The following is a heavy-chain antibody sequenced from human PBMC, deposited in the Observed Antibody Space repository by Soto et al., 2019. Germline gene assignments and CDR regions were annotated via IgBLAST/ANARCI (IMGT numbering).Heavy chain of an antibody. Sequence: GASVKVSCKASGGTFSSYTLSWVRQAPGQGLEWMGRIIPILGIANYAQKFQGRVTITADKSTSTAYMELSSLRSEDTAVYYCSSLRSGGYYYGMDVCGQRSTVTVSS. J-gene: IGHJ6*02. CDR3: SSLRSGGYYYGMDV. V-gene: IGHV1-69*02. CDR2: IIPILGIA. D-gene: IGHD3-16*01. CDR1: GGTFSSYT.